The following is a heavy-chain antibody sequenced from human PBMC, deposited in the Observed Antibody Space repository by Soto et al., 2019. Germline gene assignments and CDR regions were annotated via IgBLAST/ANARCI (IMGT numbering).Heavy chain of an antibody. CDR3: VRDRDFWSGSPYIMDV. Sequence: SETLSLTCTGSCDSISTYYWSWIRQPPGKGLEWIGYIYYSGSTNYNPSLRSRVTISVDTSKNQFSLKLSSVTAADTAVYYCVRDRDFWSGSPYIMDVWGQGTTVTVSS. J-gene: IGHJ6*02. CDR2: IYYSGST. V-gene: IGHV4-59*01. D-gene: IGHD3-3*01. CDR1: CDSISTYY.